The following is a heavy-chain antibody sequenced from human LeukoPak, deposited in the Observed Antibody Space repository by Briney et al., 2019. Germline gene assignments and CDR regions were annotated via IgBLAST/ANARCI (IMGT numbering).Heavy chain of an antibody. CDR2: IYTSGST. V-gene: IGHV4-4*07. D-gene: IGHD3-10*01. Sequence: SETLSLTCTVSGGSISSYYWSWIRQPAGKGLEWIGRIYTSGSTNYNPSLKSRVTMSVDTSKNQFSLKLSSVTAADTVVYYCARDRRYYGSGGGAFDIWGQGTMVTVSS. J-gene: IGHJ3*02. CDR1: GGSISSYY. CDR3: ARDRRYYGSGGGAFDI.